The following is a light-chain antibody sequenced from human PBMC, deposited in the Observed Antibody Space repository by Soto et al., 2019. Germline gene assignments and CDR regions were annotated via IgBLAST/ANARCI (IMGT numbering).Light chain of an antibody. CDR3: GSWDSSLSAYV. CDR1: SSNIGGNS. Sequence: QSVMTQPPSVSAAPGQKVTISCSGSSSNIGGNSVSWYQQIPGTAPKLLIYDDDKRPSGIPDRFSGSKSGTSATLGITGFQTGDEADYYCGSWDSSLSAYVFATGTKLTVL. CDR2: DDD. J-gene: IGLJ1*01. V-gene: IGLV1-51*01.